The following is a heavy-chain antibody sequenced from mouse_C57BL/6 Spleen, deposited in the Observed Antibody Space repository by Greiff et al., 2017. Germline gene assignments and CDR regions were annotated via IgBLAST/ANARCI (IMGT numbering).Heavy chain of an antibody. J-gene: IGHJ4*01. CDR3: ARGGITTVVAHYYAMDY. CDR2: IDPNSGGT. V-gene: IGHV1-72*01. D-gene: IGHD1-1*01. CDR1: GYTFTSYW. Sequence: QVQLQQPGAALVKPGASVKLSCKASGYTFTSYWMHWVKQRPGRGLEWIGRIDPNSGGTKYNEKFKSKATLTVDKPSSTAYMQLSSLTSEDSAVYYCARGGITTVVAHYYAMDYWGQGTSVTVSS.